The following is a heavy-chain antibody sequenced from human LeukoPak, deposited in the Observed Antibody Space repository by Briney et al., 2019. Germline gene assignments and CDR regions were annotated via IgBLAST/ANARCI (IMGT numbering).Heavy chain of an antibody. CDR3: ARQVTAAAAPPHGFDP. V-gene: IGHV4-39*01. CDR1: GGSISSSSYY. J-gene: IGHJ5*02. Sequence: PSETLSLTCTVSGGSISSSSYYWGWIRQPPGKGLEWIGSIYYSGSTYYNPSLKSRVTISVDTSKNQFSLKLSSVTAADTAVCYCARQVTAAAAPPHGFDPWGQGTLVTVSS. CDR2: IYYSGST. D-gene: IGHD6-13*01.